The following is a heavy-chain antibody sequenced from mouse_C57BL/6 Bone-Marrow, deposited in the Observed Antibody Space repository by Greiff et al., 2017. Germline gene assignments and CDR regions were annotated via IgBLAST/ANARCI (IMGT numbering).Heavy chain of an antibody. Sequence: QVQLQQPGAELVKPGASVKVSCKASGYTFTSYWMHWVKQRPGQGLEWIGRIHPSDSDTNYNQKFKGKATLTVDKSSSPAYMQLSSLTSEDSAVYFCARSTMVTTLYYYAMDYWGQGTSVTVSS. V-gene: IGHV1-74*01. J-gene: IGHJ4*01. CDR3: ARSTMVTTLYYYAMDY. CDR2: IHPSDSDT. CDR1: GYTFTSYW. D-gene: IGHD2-1*01.